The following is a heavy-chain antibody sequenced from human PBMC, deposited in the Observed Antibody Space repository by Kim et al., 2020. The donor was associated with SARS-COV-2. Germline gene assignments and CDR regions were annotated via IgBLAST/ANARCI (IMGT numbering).Heavy chain of an antibody. V-gene: IGHV3-23*01. J-gene: IGHJ4*02. D-gene: IGHD5-18*01. CDR3: AKTRGSYGEYYFDC. CDR1: GFTFSNYA. Sequence: GGSLRLSCAASGFTFSNYAMTWVRQAPGKGLEWVSSISSGAVTSYYAESVKGRFTISRDNSANTLYLQMNSLRAEDTAIYYCAKTRGSYGEYYFDCWGQGTLVTVSS. CDR2: ISSGAVTS.